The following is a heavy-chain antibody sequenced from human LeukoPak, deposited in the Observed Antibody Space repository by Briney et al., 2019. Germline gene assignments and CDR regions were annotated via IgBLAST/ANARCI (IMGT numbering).Heavy chain of an antibody. CDR2: ISSSSSYI. J-gene: IGHJ4*02. D-gene: IGHD2-15*01. CDR1: GFTFSSYS. Sequence: GGSLRLSCAASGFTFSSYSMNWVRQAPGKGLEWVSSISSSSSYIYYADSVKGRFTISRDNAKNSLYLQMNRLRAEDTAVYYCARSGRYCSGGSCQTRAFDYWGQGTLVTVSS. CDR3: ARSGRYCSGGSCQTRAFDY. V-gene: IGHV3-21*01.